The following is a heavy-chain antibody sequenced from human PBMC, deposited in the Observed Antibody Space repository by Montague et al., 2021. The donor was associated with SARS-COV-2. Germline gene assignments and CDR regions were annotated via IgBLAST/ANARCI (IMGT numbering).Heavy chain of an antibody. Sequence: TLSLTCTVSGGSIRSGSYYWSWIRQPAGKGLEWIGRIYSSGSTNYNPSLKSRVTMSVDTSKNQFSLKVSSVTAADTAVYYCARDYGDYSYYYGLYVWGQGTTVTVSS. J-gene: IGHJ6*02. CDR3: ARDYGDYSYYYGLYV. V-gene: IGHV4-61*02. CDR1: GGSIRSGSYY. D-gene: IGHD4-17*01. CDR2: IYSSGST.